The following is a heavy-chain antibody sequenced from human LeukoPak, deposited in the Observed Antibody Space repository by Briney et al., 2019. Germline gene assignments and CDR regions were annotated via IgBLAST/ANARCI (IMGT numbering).Heavy chain of an antibody. Sequence: SVKVSCKASGGTFNSYAISWVRQAPGQGLEWMGRINPIFGTANYAQKFQGIVTITTDESTSTAYMELSSLRSEDTAVYYCARDRGGATWILFDYWGQGTLVTVSS. V-gene: IGHV1-69*05. J-gene: IGHJ4*02. D-gene: IGHD5-18*01. CDR1: GGTFNSYA. CDR2: INPIFGTA. CDR3: ARDRGGATWILFDY.